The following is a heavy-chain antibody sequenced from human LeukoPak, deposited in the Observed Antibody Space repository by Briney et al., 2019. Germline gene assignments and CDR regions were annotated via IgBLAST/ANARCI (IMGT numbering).Heavy chain of an antibody. CDR1: GYTCTSYD. D-gene: IGHD3-10*01. CDR3: ARDRPWFGEWDGSGAFDI. Sequence: GASVKVSCKASGYTCTSYDINWVRQATGQGLEWMGWMNPNSGNTGYAQKLQGRVTMTTDTSTSTAYMELRSLRSDDTAVYYCARDRPWFGEWDGSGAFDIWGQGTTVTVSS. J-gene: IGHJ3*02. V-gene: IGHV1-8*01. CDR2: MNPNSGNT.